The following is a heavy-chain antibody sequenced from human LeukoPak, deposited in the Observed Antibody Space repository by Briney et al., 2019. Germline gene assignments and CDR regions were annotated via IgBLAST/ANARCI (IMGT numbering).Heavy chain of an antibody. D-gene: IGHD6-13*01. CDR3: ASGYSSSWYQVNWFDP. V-gene: IGHV1-69*02. J-gene: IGHJ5*02. Sequence: ASVKVSCKASGGTFSSYTISWVRQAPGQGLEWMGRIIPILGIANYAQKFQGRVTITADKSTSTAYMELSSLRSEDTAVYYCASGYSSSWYQVNWFDPWGQGTLVTVSS. CDR2: IIPILGIA. CDR1: GGTFSSYT.